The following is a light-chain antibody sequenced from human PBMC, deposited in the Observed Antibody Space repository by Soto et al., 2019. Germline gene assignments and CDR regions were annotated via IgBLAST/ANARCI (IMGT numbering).Light chain of an antibody. J-gene: IGKJ4*01. CDR2: AAS. CDR1: QGISSY. Sequence: AVRMTPSSSSFSAFKGERVTITCRASQGISSYLAWYQQKPGKAPKLLIYAASTLQSGVPSRFSGSGSGTDFTLTISCLQSEDFATYYCQQYYSYPLTFGGGTKVDI. CDR3: QQYYSYPLT. V-gene: IGKV1-8*01.